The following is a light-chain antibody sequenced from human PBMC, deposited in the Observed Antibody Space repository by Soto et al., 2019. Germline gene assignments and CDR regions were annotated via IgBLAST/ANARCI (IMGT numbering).Light chain of an antibody. V-gene: IGKV3-15*01. CDR2: GAS. CDR3: QQYYDWRRT. CDR1: QIVSSN. J-gene: IGKJ1*01. Sequence: EIVTPQSPATLSVSPGERATLSCRASQIVSSNLDWYQTKPGQAPRLLIYGASTRATGIPARFSGSGSGTGFTLTISSLQSEDFAVYYCQQYYDWRRTFGQGTKV.